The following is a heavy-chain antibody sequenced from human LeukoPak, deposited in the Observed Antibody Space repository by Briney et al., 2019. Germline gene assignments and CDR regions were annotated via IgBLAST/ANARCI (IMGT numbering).Heavy chain of an antibody. CDR3: ARDRGSYYSDYYYYYMDV. CDR2: ISSSSSYI. V-gene: IGHV3-21*01. Sequence: GGSLRLSCAASGFTFSSYSMNWVRQAPGKGLEWVSSISSSSSYIYYADSVKGRFTISRDNAKNSLYLQMNSLRAEDTAVYYCARDRGSYYSDYYYYYMDVWGKGTTVTVSS. CDR1: GFTFSSYS. D-gene: IGHD1-26*01. J-gene: IGHJ6*03.